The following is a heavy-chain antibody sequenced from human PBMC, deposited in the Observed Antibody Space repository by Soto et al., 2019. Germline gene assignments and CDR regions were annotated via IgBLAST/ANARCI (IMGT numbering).Heavy chain of an antibody. D-gene: IGHD3-10*01. CDR2: ISASSGST. CDR3: SNTWDYVSGSYSNPAFDY. J-gene: IGHJ4*02. V-gene: IGHV3-23*01. CDR1: RFTFTDYA. Sequence: EVQLLESGGGLVQPGGSLRLSCATSRFTFTDYAMTWVRQAPGKGLEWVSGISASSGSTYYTDSVRGRFTISRDNFKNTLFLQMNSLRADDTAVYFSSNTWDYVSGSYSNPAFDYWGQGTLVTVSS.